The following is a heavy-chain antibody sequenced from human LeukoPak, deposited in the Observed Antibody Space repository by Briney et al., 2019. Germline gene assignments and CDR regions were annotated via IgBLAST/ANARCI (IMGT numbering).Heavy chain of an antibody. CDR2: ISHSGST. CDR3: ARGSITMVRGVIPRPFDY. D-gene: IGHD3-10*01. Sequence: SETLSLTCAVYGGSFSGYYWSWIRQPPGKGLEWIGEISHSGSTNYNPSLKSRVTISVDTSKNQFSLKLSSVTAADTAVYYCARGSITMVRGVIPRPFDYWGQGTLVTVSS. J-gene: IGHJ4*02. CDR1: GGSFSGYY. V-gene: IGHV4-34*01.